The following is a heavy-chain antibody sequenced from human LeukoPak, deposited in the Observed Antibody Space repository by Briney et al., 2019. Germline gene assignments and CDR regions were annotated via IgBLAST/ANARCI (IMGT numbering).Heavy chain of an antibody. V-gene: IGHV1-18*01. CDR3: TSSSPRDYYDSSGYPD. CDR1: GFTFTSYC. D-gene: IGHD3-22*01. Sequence: ASVKVSLKGSGFTFTSYCINWGGQAPGQGRGGGGWVSAYNGNTNYAQKLQGRVTMTTDTSTSTAYMELRSLRSDDTAVYYCTSSSPRDYYDSSGYPDWGQGTLVTVSS. CDR2: VSAYNGNT. J-gene: IGHJ4*02.